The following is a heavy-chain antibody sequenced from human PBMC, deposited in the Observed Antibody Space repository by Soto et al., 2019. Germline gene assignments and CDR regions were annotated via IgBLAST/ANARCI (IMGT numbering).Heavy chain of an antibody. CDR2: ISTSSSNI. J-gene: IGHJ3*02. D-gene: IGHD5-18*01. Sequence: EVQLVESGGGLVQPGESLRLSCAASGFTFSSYSLNWVRQAPGKGLEWVSYISTSSSNIYYADSVKGRFTISRDNANNSLYLQMNGGRDGDTAVYYCARDWYSNALAPDAFDIWGQGTMVIVSS. CDR3: ARDWYSNALAPDAFDI. V-gene: IGHV3-48*02. CDR1: GFTFSSYS.